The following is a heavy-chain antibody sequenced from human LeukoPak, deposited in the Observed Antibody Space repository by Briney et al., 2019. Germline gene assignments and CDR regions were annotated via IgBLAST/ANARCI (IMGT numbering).Heavy chain of an antibody. CDR1: GGSISSYY. Sequence: SETLSLTCTVSGGSISSYYWSWIRQPPGKGLEWIGYIYYSGSTNYNPSLKSRVTISVDTSKNQFSLKLSSVTAADTAVYYCARETVRGFNGGGIWGQGTLVTVSS. CDR2: IYYSGST. J-gene: IGHJ4*02. D-gene: IGHD3-10*01. CDR3: ARETVRGFNGGGI. V-gene: IGHV4-59*01.